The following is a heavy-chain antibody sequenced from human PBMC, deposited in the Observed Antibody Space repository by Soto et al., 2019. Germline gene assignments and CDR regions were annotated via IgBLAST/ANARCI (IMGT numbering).Heavy chain of an antibody. CDR1: GFTFDDYA. D-gene: IGHD4-4*01. Sequence: GGSLRLSCAASGFTFDDYAMHWVRQAPGKGLEWVSGISWNSGSIGYADSVKGRFTISRDNAKNMLYLQMNSLRAEDTAVYYCAKERTVTTGRDYYDYYGMDVWEKGPGSPSP. V-gene: IGHV3-9*01. CDR2: ISWNSGSI. CDR3: AKERTVTTGRDYYDYYGMDV. J-gene: IGHJ6*04.